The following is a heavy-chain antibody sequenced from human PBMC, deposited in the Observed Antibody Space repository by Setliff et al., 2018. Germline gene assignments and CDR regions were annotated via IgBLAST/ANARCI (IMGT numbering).Heavy chain of an antibody. J-gene: IGHJ4*02. V-gene: IGHV4-61*01. CDR1: GGSISSGSYY. CDR2: IYASGST. D-gene: IGHD1-26*01. CDR3: ARGERVGGFDY. Sequence: SETLSLTCTVSGGSISSGSYYWSWIRQPPGKGLEWIGYIYASGSTNHNPSLKSRVTISVDTSKNQFSLKLSSVTAADTAVYYCARGERVGGFDYWGQGTLVTVSS.